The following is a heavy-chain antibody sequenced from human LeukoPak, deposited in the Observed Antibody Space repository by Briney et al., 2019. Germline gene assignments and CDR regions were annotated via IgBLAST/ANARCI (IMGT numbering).Heavy chain of an antibody. V-gene: IGHV4-34*01. CDR1: GGSFSGYY. D-gene: IGHD1-14*01. CDR2: INHSGST. Sequence: SETLSLTCAVYGGSFSGYYWSWIRQPPGKGLEWIGEINHSGSTNYNPSLKSRVTISVDRSKNQLSLKLSSVTAADTAVYYCARNSAGNLDYWGQGTLVTVSS. CDR3: ARNSAGNLDY. J-gene: IGHJ4*02.